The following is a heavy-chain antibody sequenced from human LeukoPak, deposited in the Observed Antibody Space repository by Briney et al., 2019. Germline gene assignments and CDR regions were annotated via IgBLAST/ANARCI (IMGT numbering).Heavy chain of an antibody. CDR3: ARVAQYLVGASSTAFFEY. Sequence: SETLSLTCTVSGGSINNYYWTWIRQPAGKGLEWIGHISTLGSTNYNPSLKSRVSMSVDTSNYHFSLKLSFVTAADTAIYYCARVAQYLVGASSTAFFEYWGQGTLVTVSS. CDR2: ISTLGST. D-gene: IGHD1-26*01. CDR1: GGSINNYY. J-gene: IGHJ4*02. V-gene: IGHV4-4*07.